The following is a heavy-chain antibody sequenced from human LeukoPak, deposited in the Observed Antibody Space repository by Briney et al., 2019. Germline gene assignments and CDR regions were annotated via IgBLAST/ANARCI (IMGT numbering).Heavy chain of an antibody. V-gene: IGHV3-74*01. CDR1: GFTFSSHW. J-gene: IGHJ4*02. CDR3: ARVEMATIGDY. Sequence: GGSLRLSCAASGFTFSSHWMHWVRQAPGEGLVWVSRVYNDGSTTNYADSVKGRFTISRDNAKNTLYLQMNSLRVDDTAVYYCARVEMATIGDYWGQGILVTVSS. CDR2: VYNDGSTT. D-gene: IGHD5-24*01.